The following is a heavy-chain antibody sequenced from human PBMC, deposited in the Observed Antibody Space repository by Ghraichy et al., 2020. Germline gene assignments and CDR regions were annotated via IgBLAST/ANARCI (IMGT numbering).Heavy chain of an antibody. V-gene: IGHV4-34*01. Sequence: SETLSLTCDVYGGSFSGYCWTWIRQPPGKGLEWIGEINRDRITNYNPSLNSRVTISIETSRSQFSLKLTSVTAADTAVYYCARYSEWLQIDSWGQGTLVSVSS. CDR1: GGSFSGYC. CDR3: ARYSEWLQIDS. D-gene: IGHD3-3*01. J-gene: IGHJ4*02. CDR2: INRDRIT.